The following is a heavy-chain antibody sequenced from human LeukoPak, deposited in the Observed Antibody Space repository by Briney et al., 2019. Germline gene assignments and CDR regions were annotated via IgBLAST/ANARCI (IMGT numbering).Heavy chain of an antibody. CDR3: VSQEVVPH. J-gene: IGHJ4*02. D-gene: IGHD2-15*01. CDR1: RFSFTNYW. Sequence: GGSLRLSCAASRFSFTNYWMSWVRQAPGNGLEGVANVKEDGTTKQYVDSVKGRFTISRDNAKNSLDLQMDSLRAEDTAVYYCVSQEVVPHWGQGTLVSVSS. V-gene: IGHV3-7*01. CDR2: VKEDGTTK.